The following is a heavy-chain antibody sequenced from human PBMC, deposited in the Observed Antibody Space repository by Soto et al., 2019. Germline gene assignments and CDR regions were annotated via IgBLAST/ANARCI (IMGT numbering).Heavy chain of an antibody. V-gene: IGHV3-23*01. CDR3: AKSSYGSGSFDY. CDR1: EFTFSIYA. Sequence: PGGSLRLSCAASEFTFSIYAMTWVRQAPGKGLEWVSNIGGSGGDTYYADSVKGRFTISRDNSKNTLYLQMNSLRVEDTALYFCAKSSYGSGSFDYWGPGTLVT. CDR2: IGGSGGDT. J-gene: IGHJ4*02. D-gene: IGHD3-10*01.